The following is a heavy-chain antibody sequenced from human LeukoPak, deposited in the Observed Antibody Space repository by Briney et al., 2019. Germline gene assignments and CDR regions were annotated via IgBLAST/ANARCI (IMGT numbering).Heavy chain of an antibody. D-gene: IGHD3-22*01. CDR3: ARVWSSGYTKDY. J-gene: IGHJ4*02. V-gene: IGHV3-48*04. CDR1: GFTFSSYS. CDR2: ISSSSSTI. Sequence: QSGGSLRLSCAASGFTFSSYSIDWVPQAPGKGLEWLSYISSSSSTIYSADSVKGRFTISRDNAKNSVYLQMNSLRAEDTAVYYCARVWSSGYTKDYWGQGSLVTVSS.